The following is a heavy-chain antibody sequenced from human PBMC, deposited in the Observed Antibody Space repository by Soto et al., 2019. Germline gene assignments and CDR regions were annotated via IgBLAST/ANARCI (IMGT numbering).Heavy chain of an antibody. CDR2: ISGSGDNT. Sequence: GGSLRLSCAASGFPSSNYAMSWVRQAPGKGLEWVSGISGSGDNTYYADSVKGRFSVSREHSKNTLYLQMNSLRAEDAAIYYCAKGRGAYIAARQTPSYSYYGMDVWGQGITVTVSS. D-gene: IGHD6-6*01. CDR3: AKGRGAYIAARQTPSYSYYGMDV. J-gene: IGHJ6*02. V-gene: IGHV3-23*01. CDR1: GFPSSNYA.